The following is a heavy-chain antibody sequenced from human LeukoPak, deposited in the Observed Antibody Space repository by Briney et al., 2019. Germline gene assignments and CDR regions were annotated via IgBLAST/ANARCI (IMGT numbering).Heavy chain of an antibody. CDR2: ISYDGSNK. V-gene: IGHV3-30*18. J-gene: IGHJ4*02. CDR1: GFTFSTYG. Sequence: GGSLRLSCAASGFTFSTYGMHWVRQAPGKGLEWVAVISYDGSNKYYADSVKGRFTISRDNSKNTLYLQMNSLRAEDTAVYYCAKSGSSWYPDYWGQGTLVTVSS. CDR3: AKSGSSWYPDY. D-gene: IGHD6-13*01.